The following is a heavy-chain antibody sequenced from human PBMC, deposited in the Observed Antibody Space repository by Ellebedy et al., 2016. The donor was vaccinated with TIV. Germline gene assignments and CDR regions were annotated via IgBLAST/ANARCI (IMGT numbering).Heavy chain of an antibody. D-gene: IGHD3-10*01. CDR2: INPNSGGT. J-gene: IGHJ3*02. CDR3: EREGDFYGSANSVDAFDI. CDR1: GYTFPGYY. Sequence: AASVKVSCKASGYTFPGYYIHWVRQAPGQGLEYMGWINPNSGGTNYAQKFQGRVTMTRDTSISTTYMELSRLRSDDTAVYYCEREGDFYGSANSVDAFDIWGQGTMVTVSS. V-gene: IGHV1-2*02.